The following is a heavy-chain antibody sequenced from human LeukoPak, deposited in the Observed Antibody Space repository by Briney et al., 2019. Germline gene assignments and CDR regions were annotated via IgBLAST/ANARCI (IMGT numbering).Heavy chain of an antibody. D-gene: IGHD3-3*01. CDR3: ARGFTIHYYYYMDV. Sequence: ASVTVSCKASGYTFTGYYMHWVRQAPGQGLEWMGWINPNSGGTNYAQKFQGRVTMTRDTSISTAYMELSRLRSDDTAVYYCARGFTIHYYYYMDVWGKGTTVTVSS. V-gene: IGHV1-2*02. CDR2: INPNSGGT. CDR1: GYTFTGYY. J-gene: IGHJ6*03.